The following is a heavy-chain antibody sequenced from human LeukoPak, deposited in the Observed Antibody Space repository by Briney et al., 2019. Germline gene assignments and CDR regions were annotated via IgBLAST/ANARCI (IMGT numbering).Heavy chain of an antibody. CDR2: IYHSGSN. D-gene: IGHD4-17*01. Sequence: SETLSLTCTVSGGSISSGGYYWSWIRQPPGKGLEWIGYIYHSGSNYYNPSLKSRVTISVDRSKNQFSLKLSSVTAADTAVYYWAREKAVTFDAFVIWGQGTMVTVS. CDR1: GGSISSGGYY. CDR3: AREKAVTFDAFVI. V-gene: IGHV4-30-2*01. J-gene: IGHJ3*02.